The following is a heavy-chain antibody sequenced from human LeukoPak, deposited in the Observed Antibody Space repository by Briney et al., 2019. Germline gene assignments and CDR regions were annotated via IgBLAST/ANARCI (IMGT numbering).Heavy chain of an antibody. V-gene: IGHV5-51*01. CDR1: GYSFSNYW. CDR3: ARHRTLNYYDSSGYPSYYYYMDV. J-gene: IGHJ6*03. D-gene: IGHD3-22*01. CDR2: IYPGDSDT. Sequence: GESLKISCKGSGYSFSNYWIGWVRQMPGKGLEWMGIIYPGDSDTRYSPSFQGQVTISADKSISTAYLQWSSLKASDTAMYYCARHRTLNYYDSSGYPSYYYYMDVWGKGTTVTVSS.